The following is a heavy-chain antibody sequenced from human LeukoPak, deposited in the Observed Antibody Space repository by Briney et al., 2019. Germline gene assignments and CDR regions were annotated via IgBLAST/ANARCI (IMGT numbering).Heavy chain of an antibody. CDR1: GFTFSSYG. Sequence: GRSLRLSCAASGFTFSSYGMHWVRQAPGKGLEWVAVISYDGSKTYYADSVKGRFTISRDNSKNMLYLQMNSLRAEDTAVYYCAKPYYYGSRSHMDYWGQGTLVTVSS. CDR2: ISYDGSKT. CDR3: AKPYYYGSRSHMDY. D-gene: IGHD3-10*01. J-gene: IGHJ4*02. V-gene: IGHV3-30*18.